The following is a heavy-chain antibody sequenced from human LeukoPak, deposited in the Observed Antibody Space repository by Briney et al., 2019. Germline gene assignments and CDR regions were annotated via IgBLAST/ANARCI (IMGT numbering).Heavy chain of an antibody. J-gene: IGHJ4*02. CDR3: ARELAGHYYGSGGSFDY. Sequence: GGSLRLSCTASGFTFSTYWMSWVRQAPGKGLEWVANTREDGSEKYYVDSVKGRFTISRDNAKNSLYLQMNSLRAEDTAVYYCARELAGHYYGSGGSFDYWGQGTLVTVSS. V-gene: IGHV3-7*01. CDR2: TREDGSEK. CDR1: GFTFSTYW. D-gene: IGHD3-10*01.